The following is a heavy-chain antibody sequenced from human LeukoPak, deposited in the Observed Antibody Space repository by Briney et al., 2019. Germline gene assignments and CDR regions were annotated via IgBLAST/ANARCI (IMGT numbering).Heavy chain of an antibody. V-gene: IGHV3-23*01. CDR3: TKVRSGSSNWPLRVFDY. Sequence: PGGSLRLSCAASGFTFSSYAMSWVRQAPGKGLEWVSAISGSGGSTYYADSVKGRFTISRDNSKSTLYLEMNSLRVEDTAVYYCTKVRSGSSNWPLRVFDYWGQGALVTVSS. D-gene: IGHD4-11*01. CDR1: GFTFSSYA. J-gene: IGHJ4*02. CDR2: ISGSGGST.